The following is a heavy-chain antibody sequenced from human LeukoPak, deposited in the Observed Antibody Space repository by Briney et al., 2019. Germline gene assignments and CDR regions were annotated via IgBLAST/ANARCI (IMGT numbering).Heavy chain of an antibody. J-gene: IGHJ3*02. CDR2: IWYDGSKK. CDR1: GISFSTYG. D-gene: IGHD6-19*01. CDR3: AKDETPQSSGWYGGIVGAPWGAFDI. V-gene: IGHV3-30*02. Sequence: GGSLRLSCAASGISFSTYGMHWVRQAPGKGLEWVAFIWYDGSKKYYSDSVKGRFTISRDNSKNTLYLQMNSLRAEDTAVYYCAKDETPQSSGWYGGIVGAPWGAFDIWGQGTMVTVSS.